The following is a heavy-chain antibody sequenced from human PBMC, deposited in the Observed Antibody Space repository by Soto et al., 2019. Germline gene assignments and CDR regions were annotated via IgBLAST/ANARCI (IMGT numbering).Heavy chain of an antibody. Sequence: QVQLVESGGGVVQPGRSLRLSCAASGFTFSSYAMHWVRQAPGKGLEWVAVISYDGSNKYYADSVKGRFTISRDNSKNPLYLQMNSLRAEDTAVYYCARDLDYGGKDYYYYGMDVWGQGTTVTVSS. J-gene: IGHJ6*02. CDR3: ARDLDYGGKDYYYYGMDV. CDR2: ISYDGSNK. D-gene: IGHD4-17*01. V-gene: IGHV3-30-3*01. CDR1: GFTFSSYA.